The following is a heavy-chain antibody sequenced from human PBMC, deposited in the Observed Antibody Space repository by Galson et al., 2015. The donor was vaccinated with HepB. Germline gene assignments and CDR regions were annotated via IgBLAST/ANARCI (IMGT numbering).Heavy chain of an antibody. CDR1: GFTFSSYA. J-gene: IGHJ4*02. Sequence: SLRLSCAASGFTFSSYAMSWVRRAPGKGLQWLSIISSSGDLRRYADPVKGRFTISRDNSKSALYLQMNSLTADDTAVYYCAKDGVADSGWYSDYWGQGTLVTVSS. D-gene: IGHD6-19*01. CDR2: ISSSGDLR. CDR3: AKDGVADSGWYSDY. V-gene: IGHV3-23*01.